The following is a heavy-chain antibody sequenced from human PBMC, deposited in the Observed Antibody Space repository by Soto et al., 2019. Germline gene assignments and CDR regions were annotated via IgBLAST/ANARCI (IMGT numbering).Heavy chain of an antibody. CDR3: ARVIKYDFWSGSGWFDP. CDR1: GYTFTSYG. D-gene: IGHD3-3*01. CDR2: ISAYNGNT. V-gene: IGHV1-18*01. J-gene: IGHJ5*02. Sequence: ASVKVSCKASGYTFTSYGISLVRQAPGQGLEWMGWISAYNGNTNYAQKLQGRVTMTTDTSTSTAYMELRSLRSDDTAVYYCARVIKYDFWSGSGWFDPWGQGTLVTVSS.